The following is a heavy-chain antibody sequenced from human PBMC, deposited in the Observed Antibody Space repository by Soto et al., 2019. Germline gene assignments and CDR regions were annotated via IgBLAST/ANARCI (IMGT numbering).Heavy chain of an antibody. D-gene: IGHD3-3*01. CDR2: ISSNGGST. CDR1: GFTFSSYA. J-gene: IGHJ4*02. V-gene: IGHV3-64*01. CDR3: ARRDFWSGYYDY. Sequence: GSLRLSCAASGFTFSSYAMHWVRQAPGKGLEYVSAISSNGGSTYYANSVKGRFTISRDNSKNTLYLQMGSLRAEDMAVYYCARRDFWSGYYDYWGQGTLVTVSS.